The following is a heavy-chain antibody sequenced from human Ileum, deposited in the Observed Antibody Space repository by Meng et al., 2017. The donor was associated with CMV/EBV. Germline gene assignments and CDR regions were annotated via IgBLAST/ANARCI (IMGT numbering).Heavy chain of an antibody. CDR3: AGGWGAY. CDR1: GCPVSSIY. J-gene: IGHJ4*02. CDR2: IDSGGNT. Sequence: GELGGRLIPPGGSLCLSCAAFGCPVSSIYMSWVRQASGKGLEWVSVIDSGGNTYHADSVKGRFTISRDNSKNTLYLQMNNLRAEDTAVYYCAGGWGAYWGQGTLVTVSS. D-gene: IGHD3-16*01. V-gene: IGHV3-53*01.